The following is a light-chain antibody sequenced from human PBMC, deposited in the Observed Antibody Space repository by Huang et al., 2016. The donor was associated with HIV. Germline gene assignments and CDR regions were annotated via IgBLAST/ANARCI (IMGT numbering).Light chain of an antibody. CDR1: QSVSTN. J-gene: IGKJ1*01. CDR2: AAS. CDR3: LQYNTWPKT. V-gene: IGKV3-15*01. Sequence: ETEMTQSPATLSVSPGESATLSCRASQSVSTNVAWYQQRPGQAPRLLIYAASTRATGIPGRFGGSGSGTKFTLTISSLQSEDFAMYYCLQYNTWPKTFGQGTKVDFK.